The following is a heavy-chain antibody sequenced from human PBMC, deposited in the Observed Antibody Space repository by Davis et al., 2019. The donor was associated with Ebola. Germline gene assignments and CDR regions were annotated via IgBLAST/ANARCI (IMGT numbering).Heavy chain of an antibody. CDR3: ARGFEYGAFDR. D-gene: IGHD4/OR15-4a*01. Sequence: ASVQVSCKASGYTFTGYYMHWVRQAPGQGLEWMGWINPNSGGTDYAQKFQGRVTMTRDTSISTTYMELNGLTSDDSAFYYCARGFEYGAFDRWGQGTLVTVSS. CDR2: INPNSGGT. V-gene: IGHV1-2*02. CDR1: GYTFTGYY. J-gene: IGHJ5*02.